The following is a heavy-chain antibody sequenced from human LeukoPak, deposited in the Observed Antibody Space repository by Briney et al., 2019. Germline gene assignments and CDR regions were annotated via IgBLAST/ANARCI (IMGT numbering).Heavy chain of an antibody. CDR1: GYSFTTYW. J-gene: IGHJ2*01. D-gene: IGHD6-6*01. Sequence: GESLKISCQATGYSFTTYWIGWVRRMPGKDLEWMGLIHPGNSDTRYSPSFRGQFTMSVDKFTSTAYLQWSSLKASDAAMYYCARRVHWSFDLWGRGTLVTVSS. CDR3: ARRVHWSFDL. CDR2: IHPGNSDT. V-gene: IGHV5-51*01.